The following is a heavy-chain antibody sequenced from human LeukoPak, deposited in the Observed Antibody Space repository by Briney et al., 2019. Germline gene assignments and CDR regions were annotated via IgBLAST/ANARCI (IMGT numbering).Heavy chain of an antibody. D-gene: IGHD6-19*01. CDR2: ISSNGGNT. CDR1: GFTFSSHA. Sequence: GGSLRLSCAASGFTFSSHAMSWVRQAPGKGLEWVSAISSNGGNTYYADSVKGRYTISRDNSKNTLYLQMNSLRAEDTAVYYCANILSSGWFDPWGQGTLVTVSS. J-gene: IGHJ5*02. CDR3: ANILSSGWFDP. V-gene: IGHV3-23*01.